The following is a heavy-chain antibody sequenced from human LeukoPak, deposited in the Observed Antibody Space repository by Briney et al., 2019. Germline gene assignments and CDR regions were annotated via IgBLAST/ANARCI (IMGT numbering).Heavy chain of an antibody. CDR3: ARGYYDSSGYYYFDY. CDR1: GFTFSSYA. J-gene: IGHJ4*02. CDR2: ISYDGSNK. Sequence: GGSLRLSCAASGFTFSSYAMHWVRQAPGKGLEWVAGISYDGSNKYYADSVKGRFTISRDNSKNTLYLQMNSLRAEDTAVYYCARGYYDSSGYYYFDYWGQGTLVIVSS. D-gene: IGHD3-22*01. V-gene: IGHV3-30*04.